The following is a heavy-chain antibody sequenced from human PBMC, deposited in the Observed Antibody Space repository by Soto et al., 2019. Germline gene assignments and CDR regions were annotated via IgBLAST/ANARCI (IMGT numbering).Heavy chain of an antibody. D-gene: IGHD6-13*01. J-gene: IGHJ4*02. CDR2: MSGDGII. Sequence: EVQLWESGGGLVQPGGSLRLSCAASGFTFSSYPMMWVRQAPGKGLEWVSRMSGDGIIDYADSVKGRFTISRDNSKNTLYLQMISVSAEVTAVYYCAKDGGRTSSLGVYWGQGTQVTVSS. CDR3: AKDGGRTSSLGVY. V-gene: IGHV3-23*01. CDR1: GFTFSSYP.